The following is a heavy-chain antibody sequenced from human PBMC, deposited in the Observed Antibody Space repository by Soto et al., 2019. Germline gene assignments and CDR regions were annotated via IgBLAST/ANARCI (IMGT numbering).Heavy chain of an antibody. V-gene: IGHV3-74*01. J-gene: IGHJ6*02. Sequence: GGSLRLSCAASGFTFSSYWMHWVRQAPGKGLVWVSRINSDGSSTSYADSVKGRFTISRDNAKNTLYLQMNSLRAEDTAVYYCANLGEGYYYYGMDVWGQGTTVTVPS. CDR2: INSDGSST. CDR3: ANLGEGYYYYGMDV. CDR1: GFTFSSYW. D-gene: IGHD3-10*01.